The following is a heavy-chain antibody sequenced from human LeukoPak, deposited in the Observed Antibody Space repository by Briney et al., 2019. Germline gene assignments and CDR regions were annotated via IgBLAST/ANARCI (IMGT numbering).Heavy chain of an antibody. V-gene: IGHV1-69*04. CDR1: RGTFTTYA. D-gene: IGHD3-22*01. CDR3: ARDGPYYGSSGQYFDY. CDR2: IIPILGIA. J-gene: IGHJ4*02. Sequence: SVKLSCKASRGTFTTYAISWVRQAPGHGLEWRGRIIPILGIANYAQKFQGRVTITADKSTSTAYMELSSLRSEDTAVYYCARDGPYYGSSGQYFDYWGQGTLVTVSS.